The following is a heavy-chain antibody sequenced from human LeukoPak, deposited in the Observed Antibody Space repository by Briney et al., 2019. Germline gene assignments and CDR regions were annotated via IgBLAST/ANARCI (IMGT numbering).Heavy chain of an antibody. Sequence: PGGSLRLSCAASGFIFSSYGIHWVRQAPGKGLEWVAVISYDGSNKYYADSVKGRFTISRDNSKNTLYLQMNSLRVEDTAVYYCAKGVSGGSWIAFDIWGQGTTVTVSS. CDR2: ISYDGSNK. J-gene: IGHJ3*02. D-gene: IGHD3-10*01. CDR1: GFIFSSYG. V-gene: IGHV3-30*18. CDR3: AKGVSGGSWIAFDI.